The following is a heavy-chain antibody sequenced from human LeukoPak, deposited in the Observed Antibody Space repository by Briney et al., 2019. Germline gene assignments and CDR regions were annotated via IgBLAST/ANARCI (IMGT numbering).Heavy chain of an antibody. CDR3: ARAWDSSGYYLSYFDY. J-gene: IGHJ4*02. CDR2: INPNSGGT. CDR1: GYTFTGYY. D-gene: IGHD3-22*01. Sequence: ASVKVSCKASGYTFTGYYMHWVRQAPGQGLEWMGWINPNSGGTNYAQKFQGRVTMTRDTSISTAYMELSRLRSEDTAVYYCARAWDSSGYYLSYFDYWGQGTLVTVSS. V-gene: IGHV1-2*02.